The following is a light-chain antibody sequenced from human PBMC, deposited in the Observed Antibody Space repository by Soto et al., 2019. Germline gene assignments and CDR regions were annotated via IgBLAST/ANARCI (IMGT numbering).Light chain of an antibody. CDR2: DVS. CDR1: SSDVGGYNY. CDR3: SSYTGSNTPVV. J-gene: IGLJ2*01. V-gene: IGLV2-14*01. Sequence: QSALTQPASVSGSPGQSITISCTGTSSDVGGYNYVSWYQQHPGKAPNLIIFDVSNRPSGVSNRFSGSKSCNSASLTISGLQAEDEADYYCSSYTGSNTPVVFGGGTQLTVL.